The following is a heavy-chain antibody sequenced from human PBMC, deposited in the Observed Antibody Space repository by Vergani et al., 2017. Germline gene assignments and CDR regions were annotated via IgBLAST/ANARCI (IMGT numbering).Heavy chain of an antibody. CDR2: ISSSGSSI. Sequence: EVQLVESGGGLVQPGGSLRLSCAASGFTFSSYEMNWVRQAPGKGLEWGSYISSSGSSIYYADSVKGRFTISRDNAKNSLYLQMNSLRAEDTAVYYCARQAAYDSSGYYAYYFDYWGQGTLVTVSS. CDR1: GFTFSSYE. J-gene: IGHJ4*02. CDR3: ARQAAYDSSGYYAYYFDY. D-gene: IGHD3-22*01. V-gene: IGHV3-48*03.